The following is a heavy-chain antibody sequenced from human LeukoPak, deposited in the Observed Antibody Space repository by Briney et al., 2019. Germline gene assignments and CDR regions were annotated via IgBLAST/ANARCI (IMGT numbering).Heavy chain of an antibody. J-gene: IGHJ5*02. Sequence: PSETLSLTCTVSGYSISSGYYWGWIRQPPGKGLEWIGSIYHSGSTYYNPSLKSRVTISVDTSKNQFSLKLSSVTAADTAVYYCAKMVRGVIITEEFWFDPWGQGTLVTVSS. V-gene: IGHV4-38-2*02. CDR1: GYSISSGYY. CDR3: AKMVRGVIITEEFWFDP. D-gene: IGHD3-10*01. CDR2: IYHSGST.